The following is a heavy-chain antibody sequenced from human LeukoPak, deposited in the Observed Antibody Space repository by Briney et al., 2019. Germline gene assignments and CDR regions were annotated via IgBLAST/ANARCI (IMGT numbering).Heavy chain of an antibody. V-gene: IGHV3-23*01. J-gene: IGHJ4*02. D-gene: IGHD6-19*01. CDR1: GFTFRSSA. Sequence: GGSLRLSCAASGFTFRSSAMSWVRQAPGKGLEWVSAISGSGGSTYYADSVKGRFTISRDDSKNTLSLQMNSLRAEDTVVYYCADISGTGTYFDYWGQGTLVTVSS. CDR2: ISGSGGST. CDR3: ADISGTGTYFDY.